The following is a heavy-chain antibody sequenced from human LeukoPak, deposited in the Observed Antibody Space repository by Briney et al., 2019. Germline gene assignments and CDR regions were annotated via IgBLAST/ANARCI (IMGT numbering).Heavy chain of an antibody. D-gene: IGHD1-26*01. Sequence: GGSLRLSCAASGITLSSYGMHWVRQAPGKGLEWVAVIWYDGSNEYYADSVKGRFTISRDNSKNTLYLQMNSLRAEDTAVYYCAKPASGTYYVFDYWGQGTLVTVSS. J-gene: IGHJ4*02. V-gene: IGHV3-33*06. CDR3: AKPASGTYYVFDY. CDR1: GITLSSYG. CDR2: IWYDGSNE.